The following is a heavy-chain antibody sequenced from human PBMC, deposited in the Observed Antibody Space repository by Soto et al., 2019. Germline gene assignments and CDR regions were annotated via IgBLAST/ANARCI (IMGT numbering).Heavy chain of an antibody. CDR1: GYTFTGYY. V-gene: IGHV1-2*04. Sequence: ASVKVSCKASGYTFTGYYMHWVRQAPGQGLEWMGWINPNSGGTNYAQKFQGWVTMTRDTSISTAYMELSRLRSDDTAVYYCAREKQLVRDYYYYGMDVWGQGTTVTVSS. CDR2: INPNSGGT. J-gene: IGHJ6*02. D-gene: IGHD6-6*01. CDR3: AREKQLVRDYYYYGMDV.